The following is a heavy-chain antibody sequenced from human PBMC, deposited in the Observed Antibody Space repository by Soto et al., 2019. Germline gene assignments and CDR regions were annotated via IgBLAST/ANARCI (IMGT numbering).Heavy chain of an antibody. Sequence: ASVKVSCKASGFTFTSSAVQCVRQARGQRLEWIGWIVVGSGNTNYAQKFQERVTITRDMSTSTAYMELSSLRSEDTAVYYCAADPLGRSSTSTFVHYYYYGMDVWGQGTTVTVSS. J-gene: IGHJ6*02. D-gene: IGHD2-2*01. CDR1: GFTFTSSA. CDR2: IVVGSGNT. V-gene: IGHV1-58*01. CDR3: AADPLGRSSTSTFVHYYYYGMDV.